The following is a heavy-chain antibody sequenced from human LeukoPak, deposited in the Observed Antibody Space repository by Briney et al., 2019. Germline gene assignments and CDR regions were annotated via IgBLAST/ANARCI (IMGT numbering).Heavy chain of an antibody. CDR1: GYTFTSYG. CDR2: ISAYNGNT. J-gene: IGHJ5*02. D-gene: IGHD2-2*01. CDR3: ARDKDIVVVPAAITPVWFDP. Sequence: GASVKVSCKASGYTFTSYGISWVRQAPGQGLEWMGCISAYNGNTNYAQKLQGRVTMTTDTSTSTAYMELRSLRSDDTAVYYCARDKDIVVVPAAITPVWFDPWGQGTLVTVSS. V-gene: IGHV1-18*01.